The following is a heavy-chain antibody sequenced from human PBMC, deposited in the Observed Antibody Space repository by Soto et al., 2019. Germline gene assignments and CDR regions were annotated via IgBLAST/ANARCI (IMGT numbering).Heavy chain of an antibody. V-gene: IGHV4-34*01. CDR1: GGSFRGYY. J-gene: IGHJ4*02. Sequence: SETLSHTCAVYGGSFRGYYLSWIRQPPGKGLEWIGEINHSGSTNYNPSLKSRVTISVDTSKNQFSLKLSSVTAADTAVYYCARGSRKLRGITMVRGVIGDYFDYWGQGTLVTVS. CDR3: ARGSRKLRGITMVRGVIGDYFDY. D-gene: IGHD3-10*01. CDR2: INHSGST.